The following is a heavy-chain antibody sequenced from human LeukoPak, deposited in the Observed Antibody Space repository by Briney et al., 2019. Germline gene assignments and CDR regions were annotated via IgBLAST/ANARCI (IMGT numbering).Heavy chain of an antibody. V-gene: IGHV3-30-3*01. CDR1: EFTFSSYA. J-gene: IGHJ4*02. CDR3: ARGKWELPYYYFDY. Sequence: GGSLRLSCAASEFTFSSYAMHWVRQAPGKGLEWVAVISYDGSNKYYADSVKGRFTISRDNSKNTLYLQMNSLRAEDTAVYYCARGKWELPYYYFDYWGQGTLVTVSS. D-gene: IGHD1-26*01. CDR2: ISYDGSNK.